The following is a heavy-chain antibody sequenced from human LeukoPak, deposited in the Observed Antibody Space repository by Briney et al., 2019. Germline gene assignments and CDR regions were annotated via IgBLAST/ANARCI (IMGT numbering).Heavy chain of an antibody. CDR2: INHSGST. V-gene: IGHV4-34*01. CDR1: SGSFSGYY. D-gene: IGHD2-2*01. J-gene: IGHJ4*01. Sequence: SETLSLTCAGYSGSFSGYYWSWIRQPPGKGLEWMGEINHSGSTNYNPSLESRVTISVETSKKQFSLRLNSVTAADPAVYYCARHAPVEPPARAFDDWGHGNLVAVSS. CDR3: ARHAPVEPPARAFDD.